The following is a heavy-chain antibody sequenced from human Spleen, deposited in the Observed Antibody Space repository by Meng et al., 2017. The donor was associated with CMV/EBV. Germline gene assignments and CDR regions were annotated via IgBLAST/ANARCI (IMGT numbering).Heavy chain of an antibody. J-gene: IGHJ4*02. CDR2: ISSSSSYI. V-gene: IGHV3-21*01. Sequence: GQWVESGGGVVQPGWSRRFSCAASGFTFSSYSMNWVRQAPGKGLEWVSSISSSSSYIYYADSVKGRFTISRDNAKNSLYLQMNSLRAEDTAVYYCASLAAAASDYWGQGTLVTVSS. D-gene: IGHD6-13*01. CDR3: ASLAAAASDY. CDR1: GFTFSSYS.